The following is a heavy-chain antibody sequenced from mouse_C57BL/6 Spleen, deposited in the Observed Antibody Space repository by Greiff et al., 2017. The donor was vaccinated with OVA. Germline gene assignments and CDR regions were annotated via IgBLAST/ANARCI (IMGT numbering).Heavy chain of an antibody. D-gene: IGHD1-1*01. Sequence: QVQLQQSGAELVKPGASVKMSCKASGYTFTSYWITWVKQRPGQGLEWIGDIYPGSGSTNYNEKFKSKATLTVDTSSSTAYMQRSSLTSEDSAVYYCARRGRSYGWYFDVWGTGTTVTVSS. CDR2: IYPGSGST. CDR1: GYTFTSYW. V-gene: IGHV1-55*01. J-gene: IGHJ1*03. CDR3: ARRGRSYGWYFDV.